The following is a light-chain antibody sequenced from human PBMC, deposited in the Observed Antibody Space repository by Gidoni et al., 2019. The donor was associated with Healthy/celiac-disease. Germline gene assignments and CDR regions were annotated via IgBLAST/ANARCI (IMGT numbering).Light chain of an antibody. V-gene: IGKV1-27*01. CDR3: QQYNSAPFT. CDR1: QGISKY. Sequence: DTQRTQSPSSLSASVGDRVTITCRASQGISKYLAWYQQKPGKVPRLLIYAASTLQSGVPSRFSGSGSGTDFTLTISSLQPEDVAAYYCQQYNSAPFTFGPGTKVDIK. J-gene: IGKJ3*01. CDR2: AAS.